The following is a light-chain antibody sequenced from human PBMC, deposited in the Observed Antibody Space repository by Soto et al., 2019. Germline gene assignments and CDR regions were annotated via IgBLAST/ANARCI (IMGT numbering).Light chain of an antibody. CDR1: SSDVGAHNF. J-gene: IGLJ1*01. CDR3: NSYTSSNAYV. CDR2: EVS. V-gene: IGLV2-14*01. Sequence: QSVLTQPASVSGTPGQAITISCSGSSSDVGAHNFVSWYQHHPGKAPKLMIYEVSNRPSGVSNRLSGSKSGNTASLTISGLQAEDEADYYCNSYTSSNAYVFGRGTKVTVL.